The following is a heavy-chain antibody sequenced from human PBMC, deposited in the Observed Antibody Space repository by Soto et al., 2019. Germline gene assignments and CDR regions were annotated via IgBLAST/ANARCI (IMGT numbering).Heavy chain of an antibody. Sequence: QVQLVQSGAEEKKPGASVKVSCKASGYTFTGYAMHWVRQAPGQRLEWMGWINAGNGNTKYSQKFQGRVTITRDTSASTAYRELSSLRSEDTAVYYCASAVAVPADLDYWGQGTLVTVSS. CDR3: ASAVAVPADLDY. D-gene: IGHD6-19*01. J-gene: IGHJ4*02. CDR2: INAGNGNT. CDR1: GYTFTGYA. V-gene: IGHV1-3*05.